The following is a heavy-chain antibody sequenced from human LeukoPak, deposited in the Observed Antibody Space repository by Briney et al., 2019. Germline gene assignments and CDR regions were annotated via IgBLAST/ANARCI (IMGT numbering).Heavy chain of an antibody. CDR2: FDPEDGET. J-gene: IGHJ6*02. V-gene: IGHV1-24*01. Sequence: PGASVKVSCKVSGYTLTELSMHWVRQAPGKGIEWMGGFDPEDGETIYEQKFQGRVTMTEDTSTDTAYMELSSLRSEDTAVDYCATEVEVAGYYYGMDVWGQGTTVTVSS. CDR3: ATEVEVAGYYYGMDV. CDR1: GYTLTELS. D-gene: IGHD6-19*01.